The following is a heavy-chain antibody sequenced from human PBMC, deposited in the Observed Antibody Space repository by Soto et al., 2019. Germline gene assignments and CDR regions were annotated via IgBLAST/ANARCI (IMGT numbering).Heavy chain of an antibody. Sequence: GGSLRLSCAASGFTFSTYAMSWVRQAPGKGLEWVSTISGSGDSSYYATSVKGRFTISRDNSRNTLDLQMNSLRVEDTAVYYCAKGGEGSCSQTSCLYFSDAWGQGTLVTVSS. CDR3: AKGGEGSCSQTSCLYFSDA. V-gene: IGHV3-23*01. CDR2: ISGSGDSS. J-gene: IGHJ5*02. D-gene: IGHD2-15*01. CDR1: GFTFSTYA.